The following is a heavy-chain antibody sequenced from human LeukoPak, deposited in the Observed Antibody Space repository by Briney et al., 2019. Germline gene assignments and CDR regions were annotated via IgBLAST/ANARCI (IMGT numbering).Heavy chain of an antibody. V-gene: IGHV4-59*12. CDR2: IYYSGST. CDR1: GGSISSYY. CDR3: ASRNYGSGSHDY. J-gene: IGHJ4*02. Sequence: SETLSLTCTVSGGSISSYYWSWIRQPPGKGLEWIGYIYYSGSTNYNPSLKSRVTISVDTSKNQFSLKLSSVTAADTAVYYCASRNYGSGSHDYWGQGTLVTVSS. D-gene: IGHD3-10*01.